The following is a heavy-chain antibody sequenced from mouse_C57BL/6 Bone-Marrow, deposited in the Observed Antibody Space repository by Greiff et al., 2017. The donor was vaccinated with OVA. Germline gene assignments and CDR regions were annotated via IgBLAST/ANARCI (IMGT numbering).Heavy chain of an antibody. Sequence: VQLQQPGAELVKPGASVKLSCKASGYTFTSYWMHWVKQRPGRGLEWIGRIIPNSGGTKYNEKFKSKATLTVDKPSTTAYMQRSSLTTEDSAVYYCERRSYGRGYFDYWGQGTTLTVSS. CDR2: IIPNSGGT. V-gene: IGHV1-72*01. D-gene: IGHD1-1*01. CDR1: GYTFTSYW. CDR3: ERRSYGRGYFDY. J-gene: IGHJ2*01.